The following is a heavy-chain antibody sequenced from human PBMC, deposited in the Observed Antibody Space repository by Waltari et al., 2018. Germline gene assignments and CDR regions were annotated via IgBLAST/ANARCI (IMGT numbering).Heavy chain of an antibody. J-gene: IGHJ4*02. CDR3: ARDGGGNGYIHY. D-gene: IGHD3-16*01. V-gene: IGHV3-74*01. CDR1: GFTLSSSY. CDR2: INTDGISA. Sequence: EVQLVESGGGLVQPGGSLRLSCEASGFTLSSSYMHWVRQVPGMGLVWVSRINTDGISANYADSVKGRFTISRDNGKNTLYLQMNSLRAEDTAVYYCARDGGGNGYIHYWGQGTLVTVSS.